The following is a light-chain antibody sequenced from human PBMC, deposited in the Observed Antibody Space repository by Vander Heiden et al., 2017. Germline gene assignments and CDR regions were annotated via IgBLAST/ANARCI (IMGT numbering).Light chain of an antibody. CDR3: QLYGSAPRT. J-gene: IGKJ4*01. Sequence: ELVLPQSPGTLSLSPGARANISCSTSKSVSSSYLAWNRQKPGQAPRLLIYSASSRATGIPYRFSGSGSGTDFTLTISRLQPEDFAVYYCQLYGSAPRTFGEGTKVEIK. V-gene: IGKV3-20*01. CDR1: KSVSSSY. CDR2: SAS.